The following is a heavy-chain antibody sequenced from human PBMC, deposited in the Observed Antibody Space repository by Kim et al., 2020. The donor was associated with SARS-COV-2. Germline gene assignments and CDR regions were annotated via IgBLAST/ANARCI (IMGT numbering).Heavy chain of an antibody. V-gene: IGHV3-30*18. Sequence: GGSLRLSCAAFGFTFSSYVIHWVRQAPDKGLEWVAVISYDGSNKYYADSVKGRFTISRDNSKNTLFLQMNSLRAEDTAVYYCAKDHDSYGQFYWGQGTLVTVSS. J-gene: IGHJ4*02. CDR3: AKDHDSYGQFY. CDR2: ISYDGSNK. CDR1: GFTFSSYV. D-gene: IGHD5-18*01.